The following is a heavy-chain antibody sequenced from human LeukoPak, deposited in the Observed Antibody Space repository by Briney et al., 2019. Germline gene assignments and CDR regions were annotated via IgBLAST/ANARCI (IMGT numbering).Heavy chain of an antibody. CDR2: IIPIFGTA. CDR3: ARLGVWSGYYLHYYGMDV. D-gene: IGHD3-3*01. J-gene: IGHJ6*02. Sequence: GASVKVSCKASGGTFSSYAISWVRQAPGQGLEWMGGIIPIFGTANYAQEFQGRVTITADESTSTACMELSSLRSEDTAVYYCARLGVWSGYYLHYYGMDVWGQGTTVTVSS. CDR1: GGTFSSYA. V-gene: IGHV1-69*13.